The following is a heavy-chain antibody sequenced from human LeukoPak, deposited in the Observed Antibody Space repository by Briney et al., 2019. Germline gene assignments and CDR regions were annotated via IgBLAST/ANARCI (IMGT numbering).Heavy chain of an antibody. CDR2: IFYSGST. CDR1: GGSISSSRYY. Sequence: SETLSLTCTVSGGSISSSRYYWGWVRQPPGKVLEWIGNIFYSGSTYYSPSLKSRVTIPLGTSKSQFSLKVRYVTAADTAVYYCARGLNDSWTGENYWGQGTLVTVSS. J-gene: IGHJ4*02. V-gene: IGHV4-39*07. CDR3: ARGLNDSWTGENY. D-gene: IGHD3-3*01.